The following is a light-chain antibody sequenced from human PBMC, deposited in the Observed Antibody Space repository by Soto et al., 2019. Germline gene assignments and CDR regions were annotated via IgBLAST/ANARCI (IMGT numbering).Light chain of an antibody. CDR2: SNN. V-gene: IGLV1-44*01. CDR1: ISNIGSNT. CDR3: AAWDDSLNAPV. J-gene: IGLJ2*01. Sequence: QSVLTQPPSASGTPGQRVTISCSGSISNIGSNTVNWYQQLQGTAPKLLIYSNNQRPSGVPDRFSASKSGTSASLPISGVQSEDEADYYCAAWDDSLNAPVFGGGTKVTVL.